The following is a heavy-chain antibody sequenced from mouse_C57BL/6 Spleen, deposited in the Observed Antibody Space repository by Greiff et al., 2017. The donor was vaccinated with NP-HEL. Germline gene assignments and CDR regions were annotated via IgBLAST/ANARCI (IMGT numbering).Heavy chain of an antibody. Sequence: VQLQQPGAELVKPGASVKLSCKASGYTFTSYWMHWLKQRPGRGLEWIGRFDPNSGGTKYTEKFKSKATLTVDKPSSTAYMQLSSLTSEDSAVYYCARSNPYYFDYWGQGTTLTVSS. CDR2: FDPNSGGT. J-gene: IGHJ2*01. V-gene: IGHV1-72*01. CDR3: ARSNPYYFDY. CDR1: GYTFTSYW. D-gene: IGHD2-5*01.